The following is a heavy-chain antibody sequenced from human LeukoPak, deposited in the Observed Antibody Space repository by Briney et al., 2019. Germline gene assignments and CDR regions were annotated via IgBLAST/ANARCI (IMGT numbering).Heavy chain of an antibody. J-gene: IGHJ6*02. CDR3: ARTSRRRDSGYYYGMDV. Sequence: GGSLRLSCAASGFTFSSYWMHWVRQAPGKGLVWVSRINSDGSSTSYADSVKGRFTISRDNAKNTLYLQMNSLRAEDTAVYYCARTSRRRDSGYYYGMDVWGQGTTVTVSS. V-gene: IGHV3-74*01. D-gene: IGHD7-27*01. CDR1: GFTFSSYW. CDR2: INSDGSST.